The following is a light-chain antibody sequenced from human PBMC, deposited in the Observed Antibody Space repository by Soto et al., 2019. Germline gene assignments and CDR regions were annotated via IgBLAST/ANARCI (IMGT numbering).Light chain of an antibody. V-gene: IGKV3-15*01. CDR1: QSVSSN. CDR3: QLCHHWRE. CDR2: GAS. Sequence: EIVMTQSPATLSVSPGERATLSCRASQSVSSNLVWYQQKPGQAPRLLIYGASTRDTGIPARFSGSGSGTEFTLPFLIPPSEYFTFYYCQLCHHWREFRQGTKV. J-gene: IGKJ1*01.